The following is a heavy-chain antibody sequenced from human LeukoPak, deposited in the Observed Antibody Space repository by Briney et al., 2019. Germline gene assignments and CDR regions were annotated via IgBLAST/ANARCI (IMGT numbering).Heavy chain of an antibody. Sequence: GGSLRLSCAASGFTFDDYAMHWVRQAPGKGLECVSGISWNSGSIGYADSVKGRFTISRDNAKNSLYLQMNSLRAEDMALYYCAKSVNFWSGFRFWGQGTLVTVSS. CDR1: GFTFDDYA. CDR2: ISWNSGSI. J-gene: IGHJ4*02. V-gene: IGHV3-9*03. CDR3: AKSVNFWSGFRF. D-gene: IGHD3-3*01.